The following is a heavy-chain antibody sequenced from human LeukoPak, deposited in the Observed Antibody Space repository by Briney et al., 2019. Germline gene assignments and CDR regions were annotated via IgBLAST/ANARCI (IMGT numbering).Heavy chain of an antibody. J-gene: IGHJ4*02. CDR2: ISWDGGST. D-gene: IGHD3-22*01. CDR3: AKAYYDSSGYYFDY. CDR1: GFTFDDYA. V-gene: IGHV3-43D*03. Sequence: TGGSLRLSCAASGFTFDDYAMHWVRQAPGKGLEWVSLISWDGGSTYYADSVKGRFTISRDNSKNSLYLQMNSLRAEDTALYYCAKAYYDSSGYYFDYWGQGTLVTVSS.